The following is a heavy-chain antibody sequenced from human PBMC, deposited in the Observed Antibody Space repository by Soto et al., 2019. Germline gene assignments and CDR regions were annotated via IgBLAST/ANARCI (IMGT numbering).Heavy chain of an antibody. V-gene: IGHV5-10-1*01. Sequence: PGESLKISCKGSGYSFAGYWITWVRQKPGKGLEWMGRIDPGDSQTYYSPSFRGHVTISVTKSITTVFLQWSSLRASDTAMYYCARQIYDSDTGPNFQYYFDSWGQGTPVTVPQ. CDR1: GYSFAGYW. CDR2: IDPGDSQT. CDR3: ARQIYDSDTGPNFQYYFDS. D-gene: IGHD3-22*01. J-gene: IGHJ4*02.